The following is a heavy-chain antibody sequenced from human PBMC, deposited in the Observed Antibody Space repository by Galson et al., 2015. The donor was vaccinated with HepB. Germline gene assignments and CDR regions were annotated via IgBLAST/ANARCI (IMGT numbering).Heavy chain of an antibody. CDR2: ITSSGGNS. J-gene: IGHJ4*02. V-gene: IGHV3-23*01. D-gene: IGHD2-15*01. Sequence: SLRLSCAASGFSFTRYAMTWVRQAPGKGLEWASSITSSGGNSYYTDSVKGRFTVSRDNSKNTLLLQLNSLGAEDTAMYFCAKDGIMVANNPYHFHYWGQGTLVTVSS. CDR3: AKDGIMVANNPYHFHY. CDR1: GFSFTRYA.